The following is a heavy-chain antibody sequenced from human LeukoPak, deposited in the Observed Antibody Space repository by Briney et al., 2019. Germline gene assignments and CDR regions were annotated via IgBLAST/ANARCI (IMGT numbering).Heavy chain of an antibody. D-gene: IGHD3-9*01. V-gene: IGHV1-69*13. J-gene: IGHJ3*02. CDR1: GYTFTGYY. CDR3: AREGLRYFDWLSSPGDAFDI. CDR2: IIPIFGTA. Sequence: SVKVSCKASGYTFTGYYMHWVRQAPGQGLEWMGGIIPIFGTANYAQKFQGRVTITADESTSTAYMELSSLRSEDTAVYYCAREGLRYFDWLSSPGDAFDIWGQGTMVTVSS.